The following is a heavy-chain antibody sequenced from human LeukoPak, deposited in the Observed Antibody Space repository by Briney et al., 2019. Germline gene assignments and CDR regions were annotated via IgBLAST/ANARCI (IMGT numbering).Heavy chain of an antibody. CDR3: ARAGYEYKSGGYVVSYFDY. CDR1: GGTFSSYA. V-gene: IGHV1-69*06. Sequence: ASVKVSCKASGGTFSSYAISWVRQAPGQGLEWMGGIIPIFGTANYAQKFQGRVTITADKSTSTAYMELSSLRSEDTAVYYCARAGYEYKSGGYVVSYFDYWGQGTLVTVSS. D-gene: IGHD5-12*01. J-gene: IGHJ4*02. CDR2: IIPIFGTA.